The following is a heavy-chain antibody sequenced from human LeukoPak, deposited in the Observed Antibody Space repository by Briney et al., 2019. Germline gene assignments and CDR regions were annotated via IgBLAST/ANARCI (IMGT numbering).Heavy chain of an antibody. CDR3: AKDATTDCSSTSCYSMNWFDP. CDR1: GFTFSSYA. V-gene: IGHV3-23*01. J-gene: IGHJ5*02. Sequence: PGGSLRLSCAASGFTFSSYAMSWVRQAPGKGLEWVSAISGSGGSTYYADSVKGRFTISRDNSKNTLYLQMNSLRAEDTAVYYCAKDATTDCSSTSCYSMNWFDPWGQGTLVAVSS. CDR2: ISGSGGST. D-gene: IGHD2-2*01.